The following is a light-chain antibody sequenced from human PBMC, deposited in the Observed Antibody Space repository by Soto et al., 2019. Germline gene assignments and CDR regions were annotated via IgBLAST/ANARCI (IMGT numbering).Light chain of an antibody. CDR3: QQYNNWPYT. CDR1: QSISTN. Sequence: EIVMTQSPATLSVSPGERATLSCRASQSISTNLAWYQQKRGQAPRLLIYGASTRATDIPARFSGSGSGTDFTLTISSLRSEDFAVYYCQQYNNWPYTFGQGTKLEIK. J-gene: IGKJ2*01. CDR2: GAS. V-gene: IGKV3-15*01.